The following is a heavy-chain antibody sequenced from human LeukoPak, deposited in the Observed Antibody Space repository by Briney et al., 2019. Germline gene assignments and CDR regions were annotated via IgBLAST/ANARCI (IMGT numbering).Heavy chain of an antibody. J-gene: IGHJ4*02. D-gene: IGHD3-10*01. Sequence: SETLSLTCTVSGGSISSYYWTWIRQPPGKGLEWIGYIYYSGSTNYNPSLKSRVTMSVDTSKNQFSLKLNSVTAADTAVYYCARVGRITMVRGVINTRPRGGVVDYGDQGTLVTVSS. CDR2: IYYSGST. V-gene: IGHV4-59*08. CDR1: GGSISSYY. CDR3: ARVGRITMVRGVINTRPRGGVVDY.